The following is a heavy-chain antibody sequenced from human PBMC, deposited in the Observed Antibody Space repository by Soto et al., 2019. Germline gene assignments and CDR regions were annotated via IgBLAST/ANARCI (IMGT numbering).Heavy chain of an antibody. CDR2: IYYSGST. CDR1: GGSISSGGYY. Sequence: QVQLQESGPGLVKPSQTLSLTCTVSGGSISSGGYYWSWIRQHPGKGLEWIGYIYYSGSTYYNPSLKSRVTISVDTSKNQFSLKLSSVTAADTAVYYCARGRVVEMATDSSGYYYDYWGQGTLVTVSS. J-gene: IGHJ4*02. D-gene: IGHD3-22*01. CDR3: ARGRVVEMATDSSGYYYDY. V-gene: IGHV4-31*03.